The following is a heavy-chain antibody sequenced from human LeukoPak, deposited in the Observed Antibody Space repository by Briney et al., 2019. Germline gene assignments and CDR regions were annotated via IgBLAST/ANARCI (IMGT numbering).Heavy chain of an antibody. CDR2: IGGSGTRT. Sequence: GGSLRLSCSDSGFTFTTYGMNWVRQAPGKGLEWVSGIGGSGTRTYYADSVKGRFTISRDNSKNTLYLQMNSLRDEDTAVYYCARAGSFRFDDWGQGTLVTVAS. D-gene: IGHD3-10*01. CDR1: GFTFTTYG. V-gene: IGHV3-23*01. J-gene: IGHJ4*02. CDR3: ARAGSFRFDD.